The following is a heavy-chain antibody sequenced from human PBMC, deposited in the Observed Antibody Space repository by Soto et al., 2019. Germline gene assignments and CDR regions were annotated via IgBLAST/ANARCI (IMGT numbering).Heavy chain of an antibody. D-gene: IGHD6-13*01. Sequence: ASVKVSCKASGGTFSSYTISWVRQAPGQGLEWMGRIIPILGIANYAQKFQGRVTITADKSTSTAYMELSSLRSEETAVYYCARPSTIDQQLVTFVYWGQGTLVTVSS. J-gene: IGHJ4*02. CDR2: IIPILGIA. V-gene: IGHV1-69*02. CDR1: GGTFSSYT. CDR3: ARPSTIDQQLVTFVY.